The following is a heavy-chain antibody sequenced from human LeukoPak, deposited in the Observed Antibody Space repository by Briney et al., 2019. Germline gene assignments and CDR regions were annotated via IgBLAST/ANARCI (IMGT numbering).Heavy chain of an antibody. CDR3: ARDSPGYGSSWPSY. D-gene: IGHD6-13*01. V-gene: IGHV3-23*01. Sequence: GGSLRLSCAASGFTFSSYAMSWVRQAPGKGLEWVSAISGSGGSTYYADSVKGRFTISRDNSKNTLYLQMNSLRDEDTAVYYCARDSPGYGSSWPSYWGQGTLVTVSS. CDR1: GFTFSSYA. J-gene: IGHJ4*02. CDR2: ISGSGGST.